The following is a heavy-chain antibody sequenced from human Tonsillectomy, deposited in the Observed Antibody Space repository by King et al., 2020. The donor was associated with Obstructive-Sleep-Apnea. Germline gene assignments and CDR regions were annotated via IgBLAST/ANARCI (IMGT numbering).Heavy chain of an antibody. CDR2: IYSGGNT. J-gene: IGHJ4*02. CDR1: GFPVSSNY. D-gene: IGHD2-15*01. Sequence: VQLVESGGGLVQPGGSLRLSCAASGFPVSSNYMSWIRQAPGKGLEWVSVIYSGGNTYYADSVKGRLTISTHNSKNTLYLQMNSLIAEDTAVYYCGQTKYGSGGYYFDYWGQGTLVTVSS. CDR3: GQTKYGSGGYYFDY. V-gene: IGHV3-53*04.